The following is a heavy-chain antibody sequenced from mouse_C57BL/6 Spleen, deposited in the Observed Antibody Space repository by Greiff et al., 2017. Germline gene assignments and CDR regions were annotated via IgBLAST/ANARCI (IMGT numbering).Heavy chain of an antibody. D-gene: IGHD2-12*01. CDR3: ARRLPYEAMDY. CDR2: LSYDGSN. V-gene: IGHV3-6*01. J-gene: IGHJ4*01. CDR1: GYSITSGYY. Sequence: EVKLMESGPGLVKPSQSLSLTCSVTGYSITSGYYWNWIRQFPGNKLEWMGYLSYDGSNNYNPSLKNRISITRDTSKNQFFLKLNSVTTEDTATYYCARRLPYEAMDYWGQGTSVTVSS.